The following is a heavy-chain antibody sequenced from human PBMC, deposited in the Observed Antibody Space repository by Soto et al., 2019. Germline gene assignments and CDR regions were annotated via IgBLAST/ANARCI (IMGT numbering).Heavy chain of an antibody. CDR1: GFTFSSYA. CDR2: ISGSGGST. V-gene: IGHV3-23*01. Sequence: GSMSLSCAASGFTFSSYAMCWVRPAPGKGLEWVSAISGSGGSTYYADSVKGRFTISRDNSKNTLYLQMNSLRAEDTAVYYCAKVYRYCSGGSCYEYYFDYWGQGTLVTVSS. J-gene: IGHJ4*02. CDR3: AKVYRYCSGGSCYEYYFDY. D-gene: IGHD2-15*01.